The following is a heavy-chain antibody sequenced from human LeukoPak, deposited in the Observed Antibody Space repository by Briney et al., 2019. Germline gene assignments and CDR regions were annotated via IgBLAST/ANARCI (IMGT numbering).Heavy chain of an antibody. CDR2: IYYSGST. J-gene: IGHJ6*04. D-gene: IGHD5-12*01. CDR1: GGSISSGGYY. CDR3: ARDSRVATIQASTGSYGMDV. Sequence: PSETLSLTCTVSGGSISSGGYYWSWIRQHPGKGLEWIGYIYYSGSTYYNPSLKSRVTISVDTSKNQFSLKLSSVTAADTAVYYCARDSRVATIQASTGSYGMDVWGNGTTVTVSS. V-gene: IGHV4-31*03.